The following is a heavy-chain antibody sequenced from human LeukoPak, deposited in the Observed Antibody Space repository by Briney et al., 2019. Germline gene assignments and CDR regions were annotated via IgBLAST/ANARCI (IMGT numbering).Heavy chain of an antibody. CDR2: INPSGGSA. V-gene: IGHV1-46*01. CDR3: ARGYVDTTILNSLIEYFEH. CDR1: GYXFTDYN. D-gene: IGHD5-18*01. Sequence: ASVKVSCKASGYXFTDYNIHWVRQAPGQGLEWMGIINPSGGSATYAQKFQGRVTVTRDTSTSTVYMDLSSLRSEDTAVYYCARGYVDTTILNSLIEYFEHWGLGTRVTVSS. J-gene: IGHJ1*01.